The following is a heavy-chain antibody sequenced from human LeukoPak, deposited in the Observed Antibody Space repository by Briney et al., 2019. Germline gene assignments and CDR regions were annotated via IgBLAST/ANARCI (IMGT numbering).Heavy chain of an antibody. CDR3: ARDVKSGGDWWYFDL. CDR2: ISSSGSYI. CDR1: GFTFSSYE. J-gene: IGHJ2*01. D-gene: IGHD3-10*01. V-gene: IGHV3-21*01. Sequence: GGSLRLSCAASGFTFSSYEMNWVRQAPGKGLEWVSSISSSGSYIYYADSVKGRFTISRDNAKNSLYLQMNSLRAEDTAVYYCARDVKSGGDWWYFDLWGRGTLVTVSS.